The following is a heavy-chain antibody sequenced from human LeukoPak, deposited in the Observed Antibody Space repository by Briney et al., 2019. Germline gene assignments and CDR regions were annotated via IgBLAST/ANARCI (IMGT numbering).Heavy chain of an antibody. D-gene: IGHD3-22*01. J-gene: IGHJ4*02. V-gene: IGHV3-72*01. CDR3: TRIFYYGTRGYYPDF. CDR1: GFTFSDHH. Sequence: GGSLRLSCAASGFTFSDHHMDWVRQAPGKGLEWIGRSKNKDYAYSTVYAASVKGRFTFSRDDPRNSLYLQMNSLTTEDTAVYYCTRIFYYGTRGYYPDFWGQGTLVTVSS. CDR2: SKNKDYAYST.